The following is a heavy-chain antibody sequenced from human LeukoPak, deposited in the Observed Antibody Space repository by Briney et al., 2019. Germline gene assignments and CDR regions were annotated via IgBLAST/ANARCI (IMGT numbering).Heavy chain of an antibody. CDR3: ARHESPGGATIH. CDR1: GYSISSGYY. CDR2: IYHSGST. Sequence: KPSETLSLNCAVSGYSISSGYYWGWVRQPPGKGLGWIGSIYHSGSTYYNPSLKSRVTISVDTSKNQFSLKLSSVTAADTAVYYCARHESPGGATIHWGQGTLVTVSS. V-gene: IGHV4-38-2*01. D-gene: IGHD1-26*01. J-gene: IGHJ4*02.